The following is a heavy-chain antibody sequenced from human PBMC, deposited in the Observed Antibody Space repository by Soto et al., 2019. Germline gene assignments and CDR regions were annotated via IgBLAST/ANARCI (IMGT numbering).Heavy chain of an antibody. J-gene: IGHJ6*02. CDR1: GFSFRNAW. CDR3: TTDLQAYCDGTTCYAGNYYYDDMDV. V-gene: IGHV3-15*01. CDR2: IKSQGDGGTR. Sequence: VESGGGLVKPGGSLRLSCAASGFSFRNAWMSWVRQAPGKGLEWVGHIKSQGDGGTRDYAAPVKGRFTISRDDSKNTLFLQMNSLKNEDTAVYFCTTDLQAYCDGTTCYAGNYYYDDMDVWGQGTTVTVSS. D-gene: IGHD2-2*01.